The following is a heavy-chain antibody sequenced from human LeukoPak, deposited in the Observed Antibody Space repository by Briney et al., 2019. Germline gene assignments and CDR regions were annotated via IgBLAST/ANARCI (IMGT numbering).Heavy chain of an antibody. CDR2: ISGSGGST. Sequence: PGGSLRLSCAASGFTFSSYAMSWVRQAPGKGLEWVSAISGSGGSTYYADSVKGRFTISKDKSKNTLYLQMISLIIEDTAVYYCTRQPPGTGTVDHWGQGALVTVSS. CDR3: TRQPPGTGTVDH. CDR1: GFTFSSYA. V-gene: IGHV3-23*01. J-gene: IGHJ4*02. D-gene: IGHD3/OR15-3a*01.